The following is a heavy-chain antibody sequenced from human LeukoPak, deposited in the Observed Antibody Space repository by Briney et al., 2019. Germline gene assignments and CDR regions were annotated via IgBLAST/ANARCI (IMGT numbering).Heavy chain of an antibody. V-gene: IGHV4-34*01. CDR3: ARDLMLYDSNAYYFDY. J-gene: IGHJ4*02. D-gene: IGHD3-22*01. CDR1: GGSFSGYY. CDR2: INHSGST. Sequence: SETLSLTCAVYGGSFSGYYWSWIRQPPGKGLEWIGEINHSGSTNYNPSLKSRVTISVDTSKNQFSLKLSSVTAADTAVYYCARDLMLYDSNAYYFDYWGQGTLVTVSS.